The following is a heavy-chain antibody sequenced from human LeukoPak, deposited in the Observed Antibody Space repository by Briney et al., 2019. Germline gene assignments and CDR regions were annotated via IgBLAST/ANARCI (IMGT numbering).Heavy chain of an antibody. CDR3: ARVKMVRGVIINAY. CDR1: GGSFSGYY. D-gene: IGHD3-10*01. CDR2: INHSGST. J-gene: IGHJ4*02. V-gene: IGHV4-34*01. Sequence: SETLSLSSAVYGGSFSGYYWSWIRQPPGKGLEWIGEINHSGSTNYNPSLKSRVTISVDTSKNQFSLKLSSVTAADTAVYYCARVKMVRGVIINAYWGQGTLVTVSS.